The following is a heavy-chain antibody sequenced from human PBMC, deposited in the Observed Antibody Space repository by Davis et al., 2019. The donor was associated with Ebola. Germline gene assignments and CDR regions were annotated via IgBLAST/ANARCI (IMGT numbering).Heavy chain of an antibody. CDR3: ARASIRYCSGGSCYSVPPGNWFDP. V-gene: IGHV1-46*01. CDR1: GYTFTSYY. Sequence: ASVKVSCKASGYTFTSYYMHWVRQAPGQGLEWMGIINPSGGSTSYAQKFQGRVTMTRDTSTSTVYMELSSLRSEDTAVYYCARASIRYCSGGSCYSVPPGNWFDPWGQGTLVTASS. J-gene: IGHJ5*02. D-gene: IGHD2-15*01. CDR2: INPSGGST.